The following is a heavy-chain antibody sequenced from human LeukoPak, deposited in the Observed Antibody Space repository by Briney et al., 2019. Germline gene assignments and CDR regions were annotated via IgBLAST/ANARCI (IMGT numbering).Heavy chain of an antibody. V-gene: IGHV1-2*02. CDR1: GFTFTAYY. CDR2: INPNSGGT. Sequence: ASVTVSCKASGFTFTAYYMHWVRRAPGQGLEWMGWINPNSGGTNYAQKFQGRVTMTRDTSISTAYMELSRLRSDDTAVYYCARGPHWDPHFDYWGQGTLVTVSS. CDR3: ARGPHWDPHFDY. D-gene: IGHD7-27*01. J-gene: IGHJ4*02.